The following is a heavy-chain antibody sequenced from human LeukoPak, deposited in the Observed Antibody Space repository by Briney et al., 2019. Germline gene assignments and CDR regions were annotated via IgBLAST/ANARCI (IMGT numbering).Heavy chain of an antibody. V-gene: IGHV4-34*01. CDR2: INHSGST. CDR3: ARPARCSSTSCYYYYYMDV. D-gene: IGHD2-2*01. CDR1: GGSFSGYY. Sequence: SETLSLTCAVYGGSFSGYYWSWIRQPPGKGLEWIGEINHSGSTNSNPSLKSRVTISVDTSKNQFSLKLSSVTAADTAVYYCARPARCSSTSCYYYYYMDVWGKGTTVTVSS. J-gene: IGHJ6*03.